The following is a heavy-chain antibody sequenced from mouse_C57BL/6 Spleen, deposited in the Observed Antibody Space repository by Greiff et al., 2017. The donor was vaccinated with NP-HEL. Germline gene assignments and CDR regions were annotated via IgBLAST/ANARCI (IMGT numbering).Heavy chain of an antibody. V-gene: IGHV1-53*01. CDR2: INPSNGGT. Sequence: QVQLQQPGTELVKPGASVKLSCKASGYTFTSYWMHWVKQRPGQGLEWIGNINPSNGGTNYNEKFKSKATLTVDKSSSTAYMQLSSLTSEDSAVYDGARPPRNYVESAMDYWGQGTSVTVSS. D-gene: IGHD1-1*01. CDR3: ARPPRNYVESAMDY. J-gene: IGHJ4*01. CDR1: GYTFTSYW.